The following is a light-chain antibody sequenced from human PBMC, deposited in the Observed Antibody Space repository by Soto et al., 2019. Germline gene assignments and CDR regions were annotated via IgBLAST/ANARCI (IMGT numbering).Light chain of an antibody. V-gene: IGLV1-40*01. J-gene: IGLJ1*01. CDR2: GNS. CDR1: SSNIGAGYD. Sequence: QPVLTQPPSVSGAPGQRVTISCTGSSSNIGAGYDVHWYQQLPGTAPKLLIYGNSNRPSGVPDRFSGSKSGPSASLAITGLQAEDDADYYCQSYDSSLSGYVFGTGTK. CDR3: QSYDSSLSGYV.